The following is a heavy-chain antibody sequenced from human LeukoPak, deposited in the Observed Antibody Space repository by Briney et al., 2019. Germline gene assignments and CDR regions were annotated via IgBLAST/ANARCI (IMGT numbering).Heavy chain of an antibody. CDR1: GASISGYF. CDR2: NASSGNT. CDR3: ARDGYLGSSVFDY. Sequence: SETLTLTCTVSGASISGYFWSCVRQPPGKGLEWLGYNASSGNTNYNPCLKSRLTISVDTSKNRFTLKLSSVAAAVTAVCYCARDGYLGSSVFDYWGQGTLVTVSS. D-gene: IGHD3-16*01. V-gene: IGHV4-59*01. J-gene: IGHJ4*02.